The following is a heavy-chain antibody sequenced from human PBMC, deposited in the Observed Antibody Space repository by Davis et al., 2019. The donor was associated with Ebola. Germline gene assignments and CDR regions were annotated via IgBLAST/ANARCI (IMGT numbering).Heavy chain of an antibody. J-gene: IGHJ4*02. Sequence: MPSETLSLTCAVYGGSFSGYYWSWIRQPPGKGLEWIGEINHIGSTNYNPSLKSRVTISVDTSKNQFSLQLNSVTPEDTAVYYCARRRTGTAPGLDSWGQGTLVTVSS. CDR2: INHIGST. CDR1: GGSFSGYY. D-gene: IGHD1-7*01. CDR3: ARRRTGTAPGLDS. V-gene: IGHV4-34*01.